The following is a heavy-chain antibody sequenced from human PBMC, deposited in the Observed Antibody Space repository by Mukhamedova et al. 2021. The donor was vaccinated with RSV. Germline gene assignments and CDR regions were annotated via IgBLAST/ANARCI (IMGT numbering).Heavy chain of an antibody. Sequence: SYAMTWVRQAPGKGLEWVSGISDSGGSTYYADSVKGGCTISRDNSKNTRYLQMNSLRAEDTAVYYCAKALSYGSGSRWFDPWGQG. J-gene: IGHJ5*02. CDR2: ISDSGGST. V-gene: IGHV3-23*01. CDR3: AKALSYGSGSRWFDP. CDR1: SYA. D-gene: IGHD3-10*01.